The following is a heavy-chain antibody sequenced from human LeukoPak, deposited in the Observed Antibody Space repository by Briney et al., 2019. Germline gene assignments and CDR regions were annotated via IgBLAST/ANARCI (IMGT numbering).Heavy chain of an antibody. CDR2: ISGSAVIT. Sequence: GGSLRLSCAASGLTFINFGMTWVRQAPGKGLEWVSAISGSAVITFYADSAKGRFTISRDNAKNSVFLQTDSLRAEDTAVYFCARDCERGYSYGLCWGQGTVVTVSS. J-gene: IGHJ4*02. D-gene: IGHD5-18*01. CDR1: GLTFINFG. V-gene: IGHV3-23*01. CDR3: ARDCERGYSYGLC.